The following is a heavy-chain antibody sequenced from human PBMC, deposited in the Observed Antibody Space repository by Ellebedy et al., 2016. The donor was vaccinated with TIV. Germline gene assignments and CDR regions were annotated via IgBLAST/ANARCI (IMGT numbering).Heavy chain of an antibody. Sequence: MPSETLSLTCTVPGGSISSYYWSWIRQPPGKGLEWIGYIYYSGSTNYNPSLKRRVTISVDTSKNQFSLKLSSVTAADTAVYYCARQEWKQDYFDYWGQGTLVTVSS. CDR2: IYYSGST. CDR3: ARQEWKQDYFDY. D-gene: IGHD5-18*01. V-gene: IGHV4-59*08. CDR1: GGSISSYY. J-gene: IGHJ4*02.